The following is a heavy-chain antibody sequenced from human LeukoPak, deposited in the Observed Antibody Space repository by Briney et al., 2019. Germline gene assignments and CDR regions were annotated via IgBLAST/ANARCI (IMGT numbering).Heavy chain of an antibody. Sequence: PGGSLRLSCAASGFTFRSYTMNWVRQAPGKGLEWVSSITSSSGYINYADSVKGRFTISRDNVKNSLYLQMNGLRAEDTAVYYCAREMEGDYGSGTFFDLWGQGNMVTVSS. V-gene: IGHV3-21*04. CDR3: AREMEGDYGSGTFFDL. J-gene: IGHJ4*02. D-gene: IGHD3-10*01. CDR1: GFTFRSYT. CDR2: ITSSSGYI.